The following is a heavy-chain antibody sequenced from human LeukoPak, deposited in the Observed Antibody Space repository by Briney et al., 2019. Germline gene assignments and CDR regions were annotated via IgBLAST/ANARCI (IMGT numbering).Heavy chain of an antibody. Sequence: GGSLRLSCAASGFTFSSYDMHWVRQATGNGLEWVSAIGTAGDTDYPGSVKGRFTISRENAKNSLYLQMNSLRAGDTAVYYCARGHGSGSTSWYYYGMDVWGQGTTVTVSS. CDR2: IGTAGDT. J-gene: IGHJ6*02. CDR1: GFTFSSYD. V-gene: IGHV3-13*01. D-gene: IGHD3-10*01. CDR3: ARGHGSGSTSWYYYGMDV.